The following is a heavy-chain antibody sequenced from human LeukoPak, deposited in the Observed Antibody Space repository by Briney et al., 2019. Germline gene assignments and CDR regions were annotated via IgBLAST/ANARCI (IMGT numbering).Heavy chain of an antibody. CDR1: GFTFSSYA. D-gene: IGHD4-17*01. Sequence: AGGSLRLSCAASGFTFSSYAMTWVRQAPGKGLEWVSAISGSGGSTYYADSVKGRFTISRDDSKNTLYLQMNSLRAEDTAVYYCASGDPTNGDAFDIWGQGTMVTVSS. CDR2: ISGSGGST. V-gene: IGHV3-23*01. J-gene: IGHJ3*02. CDR3: ASGDPTNGDAFDI.